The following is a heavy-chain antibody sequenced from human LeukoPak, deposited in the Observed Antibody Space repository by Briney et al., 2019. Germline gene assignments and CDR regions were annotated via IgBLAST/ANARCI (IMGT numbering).Heavy chain of an antibody. V-gene: IGHV3-23*01. D-gene: IGHD6-13*01. Sequence: GGSLRLSCAVSGFTFSSYAMTWVRQAPGKGLEWVSGISGSGGSTYYADSVKGRFTISRDNSKNTLYLQMDSLRAEDTAVYYCAGSEGSSWNEIGYWGQGTLVTVSS. CDR2: ISGSGGST. J-gene: IGHJ4*02. CDR1: GFTFSSYA. CDR3: AGSEGSSWNEIGY.